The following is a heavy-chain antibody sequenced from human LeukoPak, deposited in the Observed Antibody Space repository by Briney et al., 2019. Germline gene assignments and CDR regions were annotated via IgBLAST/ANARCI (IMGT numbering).Heavy chain of an antibody. D-gene: IGHD3-22*01. J-gene: IGHJ4*02. CDR3: ARSMSSGYYYYGGGWY. V-gene: IGHV4-39*07. Sequence: SETLSLTCTVSGGSISSSSYYWGWIRQPPGKGLEWIGSIYYSGSTYYNPSLKSRVTISVDTSKNQFSLKLSSVTAADTAVYYCARSMSSGYYYYGGGWYWGQGTLVTVSS. CDR2: IYYSGST. CDR1: GGSISSSSYY.